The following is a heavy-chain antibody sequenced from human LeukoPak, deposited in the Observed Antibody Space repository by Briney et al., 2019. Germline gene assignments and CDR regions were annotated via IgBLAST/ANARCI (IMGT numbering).Heavy chain of an antibody. CDR3: APLITFLGVFIIPPISFDY. D-gene: IGHD3-3*01. V-gene: IGHV3-23*01. CDR1: GFTFSSYA. J-gene: IGHJ4*02. CDR2: ISGSGGST. Sequence: GGSLRLSCAASGFTFSSYAMSWVRQAPGKGLEWVSAISGSGGSTYYADSVKGRFTISRDNSKNTLYLQMNSLRAEDTAVYYCAPLITFLGVFIIPPISFDYWGQGPLVTVSS.